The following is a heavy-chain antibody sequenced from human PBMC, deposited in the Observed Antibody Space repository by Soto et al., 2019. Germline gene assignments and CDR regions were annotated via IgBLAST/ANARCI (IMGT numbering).Heavy chain of an antibody. CDR2: IYYSGTT. CDR3: ARNGDYGAYLDDLDN. V-gene: IGHV4-39*01. CDR1: GASIGGSTKY. Sequence: SETLSLTCTVSGASIGGSTKYWGWIRQPPGKGLEWIGSIYYSGTTYYNPSLKSRVTMSVDTPKNQFSLKLTSVTAADTAVYYCARNGDYGAYLDDLDNWGQGILVTVSS. J-gene: IGHJ4*02. D-gene: IGHD4-17*01.